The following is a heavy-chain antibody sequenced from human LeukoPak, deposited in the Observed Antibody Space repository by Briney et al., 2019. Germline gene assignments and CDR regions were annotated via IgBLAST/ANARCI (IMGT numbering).Heavy chain of an antibody. V-gene: IGHV3-21*01. J-gene: IGHJ6*03. D-gene: IGHD2-2*01. CDR3: AKADCSTNCYGTWNYYMDV. CDR1: GFTFSSYS. Sequence: GGSLRLSCAASGFTFSSYSMNWVRQAPGKGLEWVSSISSSSSYIYYADSVKGRFTISRDNSKNTLYLQMNSLRAEDTAMYYCAKADCSTNCYGTWNYYMDVWGKGTTVTVSS. CDR2: ISSSSSYI.